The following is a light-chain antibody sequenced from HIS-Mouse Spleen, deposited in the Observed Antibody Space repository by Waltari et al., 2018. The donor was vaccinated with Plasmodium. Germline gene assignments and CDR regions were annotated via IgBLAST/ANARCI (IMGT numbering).Light chain of an antibody. CDR3: SSYAGSNNLV. CDR1: SSHVVGYKY. J-gene: IGLJ2*01. CDR2: EVS. Sequence: QSALTQPPSASGSPGQSVTISCTRTSSHVVGYKYVSCYQQHPGKAPQLMIYEVSKRPSGVPDRFSGSKSGNTASLSVSGLQAEDEADYYCSSYAGSNNLVFGGGTKLTVL. V-gene: IGLV2-8*01.